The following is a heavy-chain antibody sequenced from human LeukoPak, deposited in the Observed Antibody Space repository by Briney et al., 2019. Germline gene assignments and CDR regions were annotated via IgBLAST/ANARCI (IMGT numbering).Heavy chain of an antibody. CDR1: GFTFDDYA. Sequence: GGSLRLSCAASGFTFDDYAMHWVRQAPGKGLEWVSLISGDGGSTYYADSVRGRFTISRDNAKKSVYLQMNSLRVEDTAVYYCARDTTVTPDYWGQGTLVTVSS. J-gene: IGHJ4*02. V-gene: IGHV3-43*02. CDR3: ARDTTVTPDY. CDR2: ISGDGGST. D-gene: IGHD4-17*01.